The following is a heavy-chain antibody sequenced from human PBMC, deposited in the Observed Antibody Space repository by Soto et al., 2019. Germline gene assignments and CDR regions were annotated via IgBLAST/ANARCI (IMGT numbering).Heavy chain of an antibody. CDR1: GGSISSGDYY. D-gene: IGHD5-12*01. CDR2: IYYSGST. Sequence: SETLSLTCTVSGGSISSGDYYWSWIRQPPGKGLEWIGYIYYSGSTYYNPSLKSRVTISVDTSKNQFSLKLSSVTAADTAVYYCARENSGYDFDYWGQGTLVTVSS. CDR3: ARENSGYDFDY. J-gene: IGHJ4*02. V-gene: IGHV4-30-4*01.